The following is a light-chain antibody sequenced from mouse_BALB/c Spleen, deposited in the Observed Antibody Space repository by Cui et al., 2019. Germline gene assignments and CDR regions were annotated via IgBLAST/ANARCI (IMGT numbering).Light chain of an antibody. CDR2: EGN. J-gene: IGKJ4*01. CDR1: TEIDDV. V-gene: IGKV17-127*01. Sequence: DTTVSRSAASMSAATGEKVTIRGITSTEIDDVINRDQQKPGEPPKPLISEGNPLRPGVPSRFYSSGYGTGFVFTVENTLSEDVADYYCLQSDNMPFTFGSGTKLEIK. CDR3: LQSDNMPFT.